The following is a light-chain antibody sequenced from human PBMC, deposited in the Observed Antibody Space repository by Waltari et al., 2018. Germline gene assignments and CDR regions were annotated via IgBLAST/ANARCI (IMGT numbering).Light chain of an antibody. CDR2: KDT. J-gene: IGLJ2*01. CDR3: QSVDSSDTSVV. CDR1: ALSTKY. Sequence: SYELTQPPSVSVSPGQTATIPCSGDALSTKYAYWYQQKPGQAPFLIIYKDTERPSGIPERVSGSSSGTTVTLTIRGVQAEDEADYYCQSVDSSDTSVVFGGGTKLTVL. V-gene: IGLV3-25*03.